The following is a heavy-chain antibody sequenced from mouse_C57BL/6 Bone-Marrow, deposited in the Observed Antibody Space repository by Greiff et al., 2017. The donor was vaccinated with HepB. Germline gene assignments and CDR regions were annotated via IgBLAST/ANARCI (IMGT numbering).Heavy chain of an antibody. D-gene: IGHD4-1*01. V-gene: IGHV5-6*01. Sequence: EVKLVESGGDLVKPGGSLKLSCAASGFTFSSYGMSWVRQTPDKRLEWVATISSGGSYTYYPDSVKGRFTISRDNAKNTLYLQMSSLKSEDTAIYYCARPLTGTGGYYFDYWGQGTTLTVSS. J-gene: IGHJ2*01. CDR2: ISSGGSYT. CDR3: ARPLTGTGGYYFDY. CDR1: GFTFSSYG.